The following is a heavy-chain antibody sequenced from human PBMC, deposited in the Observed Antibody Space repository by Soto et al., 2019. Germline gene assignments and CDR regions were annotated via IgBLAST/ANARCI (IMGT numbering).Heavy chain of an antibody. Sequence: GGSLRLSCAASGFTFSNYGMHWVRQAPGKGLEWVAVIWYDGSNQYYGDSVKGRFIISRDSSRDTLYLQMNSLTAEDTAVYYCATAKYYYDSSGYYLHYWGQGTLVTVSS. J-gene: IGHJ4*02. CDR1: GFTFSNYG. CDR3: ATAKYYYDSSGYYLHY. V-gene: IGHV3-33*01. D-gene: IGHD3-22*01. CDR2: IWYDGSNQ.